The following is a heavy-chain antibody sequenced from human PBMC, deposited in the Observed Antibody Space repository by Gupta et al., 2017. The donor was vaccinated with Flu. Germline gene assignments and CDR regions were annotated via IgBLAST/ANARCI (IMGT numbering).Heavy chain of an antibody. Sequence: QVQLVESGGGVVQPGRSLRLSCAASGFTFSSYGMHWVRQAPGKGLEGVAVIWYDGRNKYYADSVKGRFTISRDNSKNTLYLQMNSLRAEDTAVYYCARAVARAHGIPSNMDVWGQGTTVTVSS. CDR1: GFTFSSYG. V-gene: IGHV3-33*01. J-gene: IGHJ6*02. CDR3: ARAVARAHGIPSNMDV. CDR2: IWYDGRNK. D-gene: IGHD2-15*01.